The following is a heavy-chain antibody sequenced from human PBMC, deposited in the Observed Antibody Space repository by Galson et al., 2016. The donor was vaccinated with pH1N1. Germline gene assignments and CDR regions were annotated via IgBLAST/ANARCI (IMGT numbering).Heavy chain of an antibody. D-gene: IGHD5-24*01. CDR3: ARLIADGYTILAFDY. V-gene: IGHV5-51*03. Sequence: QSGAEVKKAGESLKISCKGSGYTFTTYWIAWVRQMPGKGLEWMGIVYPPDSDTRYSPSFEGQVTISAYKSISTAYLQWSSLKASDTAVYYCARLIADGYTILAFDYWCQGTQVTVSS. J-gene: IGHJ4*02. CDR2: VYPPDSDT. CDR1: GYTFTTYW.